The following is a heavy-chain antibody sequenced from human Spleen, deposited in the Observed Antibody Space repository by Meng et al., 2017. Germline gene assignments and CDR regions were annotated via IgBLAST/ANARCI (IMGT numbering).Heavy chain of an antibody. CDR3: AKDPYSSSWSPNYYFYAMDV. CDR1: GFTFDDYT. V-gene: IGHV3-43*01. D-gene: IGHD6-13*01. CDR2: ISWDGGST. Sequence: GGSLRLSCAASGFTFDDYTMHWVRQAPGKGLEWVSLISWDGGSTYYADSVKGRFTISRDNSKNSLYLQMNSLRTEDTALYYCAKDPYSSSWSPNYYFYAMDVWGQGTTVTVSS. J-gene: IGHJ6*02.